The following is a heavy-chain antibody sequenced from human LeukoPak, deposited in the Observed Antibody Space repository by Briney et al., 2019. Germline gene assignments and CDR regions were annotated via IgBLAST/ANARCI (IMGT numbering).Heavy chain of an antibody. Sequence: GASLKISCKGSGYSFTSYWFSWVRQMPGKGLEWMGRIDPSDSYTNYSPSFQGHVTISADKSISTAYLQWSSLKASDTAMYYCARHVSDILTGHAFDIWGQGTMVTVSS. CDR1: GYSFTSYW. CDR3: ARHVSDILTGHAFDI. V-gene: IGHV5-10-1*01. D-gene: IGHD3-9*01. CDR2: IDPSDSYT. J-gene: IGHJ3*02.